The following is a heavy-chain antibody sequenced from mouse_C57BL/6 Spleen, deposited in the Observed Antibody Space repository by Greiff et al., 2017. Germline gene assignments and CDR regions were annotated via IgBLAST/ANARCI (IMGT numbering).Heavy chain of an antibody. V-gene: IGHV7-3*01. J-gene: IGHJ2*01. CDR1: GFTFTDYY. Sequence: EVMLVESGGGLVQPGGSLSLSCAASGFTFTDYYMSWVRQPPGKALAWLGFIRNKANGYTTEYSASVKGRFTISRDNSQSILYLQMNALRAEDSATYYCARYEGGYFDYWGQGTTLTVSS. CDR3: ARYEGGYFDY. CDR2: IRNKANGYTT.